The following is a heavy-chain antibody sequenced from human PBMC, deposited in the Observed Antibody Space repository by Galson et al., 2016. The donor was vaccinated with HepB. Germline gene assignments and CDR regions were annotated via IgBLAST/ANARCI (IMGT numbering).Heavy chain of an antibody. CDR2: IDPSDPYI. J-gene: IGHJ2*01. CDR1: GYSFTDYW. CDR3: ARGTCSGVSCSPAPPTPFDL. Sequence: QSGAEVKKPGESLRISCKGSGYSFTDYWISWVRQMPGKGLEWMGKIDPSDPYINYSPSFQGHVTISVDISSSTAYLQWSSLKTSDTAVYYCARGTCSGVSCSPAPPTPFDLWGRGTLVSVSS. V-gene: IGHV5-10-1*01. D-gene: IGHD2-15*01.